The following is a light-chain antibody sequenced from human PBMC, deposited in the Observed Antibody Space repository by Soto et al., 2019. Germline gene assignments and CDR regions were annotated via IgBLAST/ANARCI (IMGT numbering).Light chain of an antibody. J-gene: IGLJ3*02. CDR3: QSYDATNQV. V-gene: IGLV6-57*01. CDR2: EDN. Sequence: NFMLTQPHSVSESPGKTVIISCTRSSGSIDSNYVQWYQQRPGSSPTTVIYEDNQRPSGVPDRFSGSIDSSSNSASLTISALETEDEADYFCQSYDATNQVFGGGTKLNVL. CDR1: SGSIDSNY.